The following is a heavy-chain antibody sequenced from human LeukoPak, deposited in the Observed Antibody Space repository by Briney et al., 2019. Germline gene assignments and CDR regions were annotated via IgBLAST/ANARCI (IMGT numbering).Heavy chain of an antibody. CDR1: GGSFSGYY. V-gene: IGHV4-34*01. D-gene: IGHD1-20*01. Sequence: PSETLSLTCAVDGGSFSGYYWSWFRRPPGKGLEWIGEIHYTGATNYSPSLKGRVTISPGTSNNQVSLRMKSVTAADTAVYYCARGITVVYYFDLWGRGTLVTVSS. CDR2: IHYTGAT. CDR3: ARGITVVYYFDL. J-gene: IGHJ2*01.